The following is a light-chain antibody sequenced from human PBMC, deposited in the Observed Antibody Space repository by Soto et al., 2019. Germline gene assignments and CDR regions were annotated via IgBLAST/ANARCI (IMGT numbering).Light chain of an antibody. J-gene: IGKJ1*01. Sequence: EIVLTQSPATLSLSPGSRATLSCRASQSVSSYLAWYQQKPGQAPSLLIYDASTRASCFPATFSGSGSGTVFTLTISSLQPDDFATYCCQHYDSYSEAFGQGTKVDIK. CDR1: QSVSSY. V-gene: IGKV3-11*01. CDR2: DAS. CDR3: QHYDSYSEA.